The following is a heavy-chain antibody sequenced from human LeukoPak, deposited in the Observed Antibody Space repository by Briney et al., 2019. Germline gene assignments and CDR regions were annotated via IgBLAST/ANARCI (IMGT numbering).Heavy chain of an antibody. CDR3: AKAGIGADGAGFLCEY. V-gene: IGHV3-23*01. Sequence: GGSLTLSCAASGFTFSDYAMSWVRQAPGKGLEWVSTASYYVGKQYHADSVRGRFTVSRDNSRNTVSLQMSSLRVEDTGIYYCAKAGIGADGAGFLCEYWGQGTLVAVSS. J-gene: IGHJ4*02. CDR1: GFTFSDYA. D-gene: IGHD1-1*01. CDR2: ASYYVGKQ.